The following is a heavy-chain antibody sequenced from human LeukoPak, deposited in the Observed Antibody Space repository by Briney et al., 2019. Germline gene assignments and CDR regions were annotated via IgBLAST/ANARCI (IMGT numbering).Heavy chain of an antibody. V-gene: IGHV4-4*07. D-gene: IGHD5-18*01. J-gene: IGHJ4*02. CDR2: IYTSGST. Sequence: PSETLSLTCAVSGYSISSSYYWSWIRQPAGKGLEWIGRIYTSGSTNYNPSLKSRVTMSVDTSKNQFSLKLSSVTAADTAVYYCARVRIQLWWGYFDYWGQGTLVTVSS. CDR1: GYSISSSYY. CDR3: ARVRIQLWWGYFDY.